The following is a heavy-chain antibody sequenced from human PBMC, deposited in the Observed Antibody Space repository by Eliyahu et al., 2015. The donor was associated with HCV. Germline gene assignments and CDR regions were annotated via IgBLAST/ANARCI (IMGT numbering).Heavy chain of an antibody. D-gene: IGHD1-26*01. CDR2: IYNSVST. V-gene: IGHV4-59*01. Sequence: QVQLQESGPGLVKPSETLSLTCSVSGGPISSFYWSWIRQPPGKGLEWIGYIYNSVSTNYNPSLKSRVTISVDTSKNQFSLKLSSVTAADTAVYYCARGGEYFHHWGQGTLVTVSS. CDR1: GGPISSFY. J-gene: IGHJ1*01. CDR3: ARGGEYFHH.